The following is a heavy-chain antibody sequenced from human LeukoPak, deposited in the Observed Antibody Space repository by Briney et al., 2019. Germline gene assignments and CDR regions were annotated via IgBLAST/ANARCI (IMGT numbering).Heavy chain of an antibody. CDR2: IYSGGST. J-gene: IGHJ4*02. Sequence: GGSLRLSCAASGVTVSSNYMSWLRQAPGQGLEWVSVIYSGGSTYYADSVKGRFTISRDNSKNTLYLQMNSLRAEDTAVYYCARDGGYRDYFDYWGQGTLVTVSS. V-gene: IGHV3-66*01. CDR3: ARDGGYRDYFDY. CDR1: GVTVSSNY. D-gene: IGHD3-16*01.